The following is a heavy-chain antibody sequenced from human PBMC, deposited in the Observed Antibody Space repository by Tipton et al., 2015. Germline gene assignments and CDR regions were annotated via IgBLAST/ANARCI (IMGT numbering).Heavy chain of an antibody. CDR2: INPSGGST. D-gene: IGHD6-6*01. CDR3: ASIEYSSSPIFDY. CDR1: GYTFTNYH. V-gene: IGHV1-46*01. Sequence: QLVQSGAEVKKPGASVKVSCTASGYTFTNYHINWVRLAAGQGLEWMGVINPSGGSTSYTQKFQGRVTMTRDTSTSTVYMELSSLRSEDTAVYYCASIEYSSSPIFDYWDQGTLVTVSS. J-gene: IGHJ4*02.